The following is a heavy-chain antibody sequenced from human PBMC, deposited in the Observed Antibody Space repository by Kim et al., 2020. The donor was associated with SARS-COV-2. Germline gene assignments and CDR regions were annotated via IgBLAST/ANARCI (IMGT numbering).Heavy chain of an antibody. CDR1: GGSISSYY. CDR2: IYYSGST. D-gene: IGHD3-16*01. Sequence: SETLSLTCTVSGGSISSYYWSWIRQPPGKGLEWIGYIYYSGSTNYNPSLKSRVTISVDTSKNQFSLKLSSVTAADTAVYYCARSPPDRWGLDYWGQGTLVTVSS. V-gene: IGHV4-59*01. CDR3: ARSPPDRWGLDY. J-gene: IGHJ4*02.